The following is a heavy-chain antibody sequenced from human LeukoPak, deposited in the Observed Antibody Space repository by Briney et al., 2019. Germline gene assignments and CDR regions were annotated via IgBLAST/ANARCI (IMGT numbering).Heavy chain of an antibody. Sequence: KPSETLSLTCTFSGGSISSYYWSWIRQPPEKGLEWIGYIYYSGSTNYNPSLKSRVTISIDTSKNRFSLRLSSVTAADTAVYYCSRGRNRNYDFWTGYLRWYYFDYWGQGTLVTVSS. CDR1: GGSISSYY. J-gene: IGHJ4*02. CDR2: IYYSGST. V-gene: IGHV4-59*12. D-gene: IGHD3-3*01. CDR3: SRGRNRNYDFWTGYLRWYYFDY.